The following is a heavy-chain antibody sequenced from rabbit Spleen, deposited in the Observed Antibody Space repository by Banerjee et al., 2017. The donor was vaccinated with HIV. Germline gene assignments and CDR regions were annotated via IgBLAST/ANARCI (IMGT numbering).Heavy chain of an antibody. CDR1: GIDFSSSSY. CDR3: ARDTSSSFSSYGMDL. D-gene: IGHD1-1*01. V-gene: IGHV1S40*01. J-gene: IGHJ6*01. Sequence: QSLEESGGDLVKPGASLTLTCKASGIDFSSSSYMCWVRQAPGKGLEWIACIDTGSSGFTYFATWAKGRFTCSKTSSTTVTLQMTRLTAADTATYFCARDTSSSFSSYGMDLWGQGTLVTVS. CDR2: IDTGSSGFT.